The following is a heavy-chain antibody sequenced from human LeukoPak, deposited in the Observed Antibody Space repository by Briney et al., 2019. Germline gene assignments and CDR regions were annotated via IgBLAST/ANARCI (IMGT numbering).Heavy chain of an antibody. CDR2: INPSGGST. V-gene: IGHV1-46*01. D-gene: IGHD3-22*01. J-gene: IGHJ4*02. CDR3: ARDRSSYYYDSSGYVFDY. CDR1: GYTFTSYY. Sequence: ASVKVSCKASGYTFTSYYMHWVRQAPGQGLEWMGIINPSGGSTSYAQKFQGRVTMTRDTSTSTVYMELRSLRSEDTAVYYCARDRSSYYYDSSGYVFDYWGQGTLVTVSS.